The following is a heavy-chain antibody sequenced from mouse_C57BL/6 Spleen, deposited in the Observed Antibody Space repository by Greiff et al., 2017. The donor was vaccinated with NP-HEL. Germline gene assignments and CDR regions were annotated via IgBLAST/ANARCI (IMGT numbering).Heavy chain of an antibody. Sequence: EVQLQQSGPELVKPGASVKMSCKASGYTFTDYNMHWVKQSHGKSLEWIGYINPNNGGTSYNQKFKGKATLTVNKSSSTAYMELRSLTSEDSAVYDCARGGTRSVVATKDYAMDYWGQGTSVTVSS. CDR3: ARGGTRSVVATKDYAMDY. D-gene: IGHD1-1*01. CDR1: GYTFTDYN. CDR2: INPNNGGT. V-gene: IGHV1-22*01. J-gene: IGHJ4*01.